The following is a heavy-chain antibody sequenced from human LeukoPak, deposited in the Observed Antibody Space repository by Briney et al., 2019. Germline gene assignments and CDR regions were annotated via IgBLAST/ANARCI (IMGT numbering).Heavy chain of an antibody. CDR3: ARYARESSPWYRDV. Sequence: ASVKVSCKASGYTFTDYFIHWVRQAPGQGLEWMGWINPHNGGTDYAQKFQVRVTVTRDTSTCSAYIDLSRLRFDATAAYYCARYARESSPWYRDVGPKGTRVSVS. J-gene: IGHJ6*03. CDR1: GYTFTDYF. CDR2: INPHNGGT. V-gene: IGHV1-2*02. D-gene: IGHD2-8*01.